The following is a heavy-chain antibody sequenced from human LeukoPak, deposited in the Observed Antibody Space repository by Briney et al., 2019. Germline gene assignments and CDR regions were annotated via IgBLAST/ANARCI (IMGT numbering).Heavy chain of an antibody. V-gene: IGHV1-8*01. CDR2: MNPNSGST. J-gene: IGHJ6*02. Sequence: SVKLSCTASGYTFTTYDINWVRQATGQGLEWMGWMNPNSGSTGYTQKFQGTVTQTRNTSISTAYMELSSLRSEDTAVYCCARGRIQLWSYGMDVWRQGTTVTVSS. D-gene: IGHD5-18*01. CDR1: GYTFTTYD. CDR3: ARGRIQLWSYGMDV.